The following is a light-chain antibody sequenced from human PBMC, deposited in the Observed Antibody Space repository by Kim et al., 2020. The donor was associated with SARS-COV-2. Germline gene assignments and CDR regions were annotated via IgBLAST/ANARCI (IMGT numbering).Light chain of an antibody. CDR1: SSNSGNNY. CDR3: GTWDSSLSAWV. J-gene: IGLJ3*02. V-gene: IGLV1-51*01. CDR2: DNN. Sequence: KEPISCSGSSSNSGNNYVSWYQQLPGTAPKLLIYDNNKRPSGIPDRFSGSKSGTSATLGITGLQTGDEADYYCGTWDSSLSAWVFGGGTQLTVL.